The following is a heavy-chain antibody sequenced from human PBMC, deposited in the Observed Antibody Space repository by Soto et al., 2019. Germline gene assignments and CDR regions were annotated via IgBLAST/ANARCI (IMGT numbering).Heavy chain of an antibody. CDR2: IYLDDDE. J-gene: IGHJ4*02. D-gene: IGHD4-17*01. CDR3: AHETPVTTRGDY. V-gene: IGHV2-5*02. CDR1: GVSLSTTGVG. Sequence: QITLKASGPTLVKPTQTLTLTCTFSGVSLSTTGVGVSCIRQPPCKDLEWLALIYLDDDERYIPSLKSRLTITKDSCNNQVVPTMTNMDTIDTATYYGAHETPVTTRGDYWGQGTLVTVSS.